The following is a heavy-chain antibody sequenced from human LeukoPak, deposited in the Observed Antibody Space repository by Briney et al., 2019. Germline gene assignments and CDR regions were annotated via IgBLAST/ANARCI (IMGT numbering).Heavy chain of an antibody. CDR3: ARIDGDGYNDAFDI. CDR1: GGSFSGYY. V-gene: IGHV4-34*01. J-gene: IGHJ3*02. Sequence: PSETLSLTCAVYGGSFSGYYWSWIRQPPGKGLEWIGEINHSGSTNYNPSLKSRVTISVDTSKNQFSLKLSSVTAADTAVYYCARIDGDGYNDAFDIWGQGTMVTVSS. CDR2: INHSGST. D-gene: IGHD5-24*01.